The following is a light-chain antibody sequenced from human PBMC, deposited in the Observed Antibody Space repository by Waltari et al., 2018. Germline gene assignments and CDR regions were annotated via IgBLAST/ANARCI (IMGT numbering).Light chain of an antibody. Sequence: DIQLTQSPSFLSASVGDRVTLTCRASQGIRNYLAWYQQKPGKAPKLLIYAASTLQSGVPSRFSGSGSGTEFTLTISSLQPEDFATYYCQQLNSYPPYSFGQGTKLGIK. CDR3: QQLNSYPPYS. CDR2: AAS. J-gene: IGKJ2*03. CDR1: QGIRNY. V-gene: IGKV1-9*01.